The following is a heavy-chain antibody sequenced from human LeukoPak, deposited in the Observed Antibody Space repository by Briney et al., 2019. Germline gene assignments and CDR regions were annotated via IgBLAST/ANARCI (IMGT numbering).Heavy chain of an antibody. J-gene: IGHJ3*02. D-gene: IGHD2-21*01. V-gene: IGHV6-1*01. Sequence: SQTLSLTCAISGDSVVTNNVAWNWIRQSPSRGLGWLGRTYLRSKRYNEYAVSVKSRITIHPDTSRNHFSLQLNSVIPEDTAVYYCTRGKYSGFDIWGQGTMVTVSS. CDR3: TRGKYSGFDI. CDR2: TYLRSKRYN. CDR1: GDSVVTNNVA.